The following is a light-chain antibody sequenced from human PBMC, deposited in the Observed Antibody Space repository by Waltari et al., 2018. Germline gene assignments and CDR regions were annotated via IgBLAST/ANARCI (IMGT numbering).Light chain of an antibody. CDR1: QDISNY. Sequence: DIQMTQSPSSLSASVGDRVTITCQASQDISNYLNWYQQKPGKAPKLLIYAASSLQGGVPTRFSGSGSGTDFNLTISTLQPEDFATYYCQQSYSALTFGGGTKVEIK. J-gene: IGKJ4*01. V-gene: IGKV1-39*01. CDR3: QQSYSALT. CDR2: AAS.